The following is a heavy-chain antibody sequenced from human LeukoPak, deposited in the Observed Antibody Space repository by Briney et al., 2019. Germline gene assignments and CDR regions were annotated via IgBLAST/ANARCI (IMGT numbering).Heavy chain of an antibody. Sequence: GGSLRLSCAASGFTFSSYAMSWVRQAPGKGLEWVSAISGSGGSTYYADSVKGRFTISRDNSKNTLYLQMNSLRAEDTAVYYCATPPDYDSSGYYLSDYWGQGTLVTVSS. CDR1: GFTFSSYA. CDR2: ISGSGGST. D-gene: IGHD3-22*01. J-gene: IGHJ4*02. V-gene: IGHV3-23*01. CDR3: ATPPDYDSSGYYLSDY.